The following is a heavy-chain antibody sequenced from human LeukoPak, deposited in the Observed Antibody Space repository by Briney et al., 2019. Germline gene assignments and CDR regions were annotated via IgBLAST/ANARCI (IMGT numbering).Heavy chain of an antibody. J-gene: IGHJ6*02. CDR1: GFTFSSYS. Sequence: GGSLRLSCAASGFTFSSYSRNWVRQAPGKGLKWVSSISSSSSYIYYADSVKGRFTISRDNAKNSLYLQMNSLRAEDTAVYYCARAYCSSTSCYSSYYGMDVWGQGTTVTVSS. CDR2: ISSSSSYI. D-gene: IGHD2-2*02. V-gene: IGHV3-21*01. CDR3: ARAYCSSTSCYSSYYGMDV.